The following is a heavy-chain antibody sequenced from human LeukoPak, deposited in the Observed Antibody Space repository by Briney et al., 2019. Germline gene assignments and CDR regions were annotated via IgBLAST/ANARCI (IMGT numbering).Heavy chain of an antibody. J-gene: IGHJ3*02. CDR1: GFTFSNAW. V-gene: IGHV3-15*01. D-gene: IGHD5-12*01. CDR3: TTEYLRLDAFDI. CDR2: IKSKTDGGTT. Sequence: GGSLRLSCAASGFTFSNAWMSWVRQAPGKGLEWVGRIKSKTDGGTTDYAAPVKGRFTISRDDSKNTLYLQMNSLKTEDTAVYYCTTEYLRLDAFDIWGQGTMVTVSS.